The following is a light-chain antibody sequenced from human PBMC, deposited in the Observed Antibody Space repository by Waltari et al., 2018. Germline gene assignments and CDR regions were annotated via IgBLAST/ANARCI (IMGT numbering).Light chain of an antibody. Sequence: EIELTQSPGTLSLSPGERATLSCRASQSVSRSYLAWYQQKPGQAPRLLIYGASSRATGIPDRFSGSGSGTDFTLTISRLEPEDFAVYYCQQYGSSPWMFGQGTKVEIK. CDR2: GAS. V-gene: IGKV3-20*01. CDR1: QSVSRSY. CDR3: QQYGSSPWM. J-gene: IGKJ1*01.